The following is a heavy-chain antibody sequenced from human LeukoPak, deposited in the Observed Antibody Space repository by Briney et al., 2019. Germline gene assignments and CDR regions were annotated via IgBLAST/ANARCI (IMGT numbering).Heavy chain of an antibody. CDR1: GFTFRSYG. V-gene: IGHV3-30*03. D-gene: IGHD1-26*01. J-gene: IGHJ4*02. CDR2: ISYDGSVK. Sequence: PGGSLRLSCAASGFTFRSYGMHWVRQVPGKGLEWVAIISYDGSVKYYADSVKGRFTISRDSFNDTLYLQMNSLRPDDSAVYYCARDRSGSYSRDYRGQGTLVTVSS. CDR3: ARDRSGSYSRDY.